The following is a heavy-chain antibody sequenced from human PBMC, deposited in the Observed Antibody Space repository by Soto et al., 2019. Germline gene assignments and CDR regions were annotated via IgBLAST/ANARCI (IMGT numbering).Heavy chain of an antibody. D-gene: IGHD3-22*01. CDR3: AKDASYYDSSGYYYYYYYGMDV. V-gene: IGHV3-30*18. Sequence: GSLRLSCAASGFTFSSYGMHWVRQAPGKGLEWVAVISYDGSNKYYADSVKGRFTISRDNSKNTLYLQMNSLRAEDTAVYYCAKDASYYDSSGYYYYYYYGMDVWGQGTTVTVSS. CDR2: ISYDGSNK. CDR1: GFTFSSYG. J-gene: IGHJ6*02.